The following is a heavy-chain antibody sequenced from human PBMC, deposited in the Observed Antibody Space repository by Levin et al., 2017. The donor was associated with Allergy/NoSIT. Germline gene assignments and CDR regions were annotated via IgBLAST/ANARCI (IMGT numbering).Heavy chain of an antibody. V-gene: IGHV6-1*01. CDR3: ARGPQYFQH. J-gene: IGHJ1*01. CDR2: TYYRSKWYN. Sequence: SETLSLTCAISGDSVSSNSATWNWIRQSPSIGLEWLGRTYYRSKWYNNYALSVKSRITINPDTSKNQFSLQLNSVTPEDTAVYYCARGPQYFQHWGQGTLVTVSS. CDR1: GDSVSSNSAT.